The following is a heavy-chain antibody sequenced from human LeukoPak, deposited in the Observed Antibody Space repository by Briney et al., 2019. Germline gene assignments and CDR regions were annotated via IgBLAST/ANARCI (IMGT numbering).Heavy chain of an antibody. J-gene: IGHJ4*02. Sequence: GGSLRLSCSASGFTFSSYGIHWVRQAPGKGLEYVSGISSNGGSTYYADAVKGRFTISRDNSKNTLYLQMNSLRVEDTAVYYCALGLVTDYWGQGTLVTVSS. D-gene: IGHD3-9*01. CDR1: GFTFSSYG. CDR3: ALGLVTDY. CDR2: ISSNGGST. V-gene: IGHV3-64*04.